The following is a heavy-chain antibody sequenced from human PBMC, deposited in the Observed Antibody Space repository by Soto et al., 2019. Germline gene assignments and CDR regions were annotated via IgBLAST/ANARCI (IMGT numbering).Heavy chain of an antibody. CDR2: IIPIFGTA. V-gene: IGHV1-69*13. J-gene: IGHJ5*02. CDR1: GGTFSSYA. D-gene: IGHD2-2*01. Sequence: SVKVSCKASGGTFSSYAISWVRQAPGQGLEWMGGIIPIFGTANYAQKFQGRVTITADESTSTAYMELSSLRSEDTAVYYCARTYIVVVPAATRNWFDPWGQGTLVTVSA. CDR3: ARTYIVVVPAATRNWFDP.